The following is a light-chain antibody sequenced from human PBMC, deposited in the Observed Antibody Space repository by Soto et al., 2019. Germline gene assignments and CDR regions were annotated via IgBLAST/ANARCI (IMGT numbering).Light chain of an antibody. CDR2: KAS. Sequence: PIRPSPSTWFSSVGNSVTNACRASQSISNWLAWYQQKPGKAPKRLIYKASSLESGVPSRFSGSGSGTEFTLTISSLQPDDFGTYYCQEYNSYWTFGQGTKVDIK. V-gene: IGKV1-5*03. J-gene: IGKJ1*01. CDR1: QSISNW. CDR3: QEYNSYWT.